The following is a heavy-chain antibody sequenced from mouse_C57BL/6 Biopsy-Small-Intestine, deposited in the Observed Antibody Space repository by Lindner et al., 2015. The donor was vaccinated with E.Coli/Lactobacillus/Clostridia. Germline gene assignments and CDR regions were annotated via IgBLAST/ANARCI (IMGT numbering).Heavy chain of an antibody. CDR3: ARVAWFAY. CDR2: IYPEDGHT. Sequence: VQLQESGPELVKPGASVKISCKASGYAFSSSWMNWVKQRPGKGLEWIGRIYPEDGHTIYNGKFEGKATLTAYKSSNTVYIQLSSLTSEDSAVYFCARVAWFAYWGQGTLVTVSA. J-gene: IGHJ3*01. CDR1: GYAFSSSW. V-gene: IGHV1-82*01.